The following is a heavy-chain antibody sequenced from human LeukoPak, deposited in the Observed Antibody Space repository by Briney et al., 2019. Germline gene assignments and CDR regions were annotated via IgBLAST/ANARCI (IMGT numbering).Heavy chain of an antibody. CDR3: ARDHDGSGSYSFDY. CDR1: GGSISSYC. CDR2: IYTSGST. J-gene: IGHJ4*02. Sequence: PSETLSLTCTVSGGSISSYCWSWIRQPAGKGLEWIGRIYTSGSTNYNPSLKSRVTMSVDTSKNQFSLKLSSVTAADTAVYYCARDHDGSGSYSFDYWGQGTLVTVSS. V-gene: IGHV4-4*07. D-gene: IGHD3-10*01.